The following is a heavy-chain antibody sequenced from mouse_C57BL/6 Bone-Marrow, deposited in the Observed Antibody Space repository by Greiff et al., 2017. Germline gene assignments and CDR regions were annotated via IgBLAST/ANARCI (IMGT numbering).Heavy chain of an antibody. D-gene: IGHD1-1*01. CDR1: GFTFSSYA. CDR2: ISDGGSYT. CDR3: ARGGLITTPFDY. J-gene: IGHJ2*01. V-gene: IGHV5-4*03. Sequence: EVKVVESGGGLVKPGGSLKLSCAASGFTFSSYAMSWVRQTPEKRLEWVATISDGGSYTYYPDNVKGRFTISRDNAKSNLYLQMSHLKSEDTAMYYCARGGLITTPFDYWGQGTTLTVSS.